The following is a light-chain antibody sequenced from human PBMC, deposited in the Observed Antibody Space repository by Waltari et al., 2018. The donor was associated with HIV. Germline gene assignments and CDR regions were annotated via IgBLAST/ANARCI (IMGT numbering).Light chain of an antibody. CDR2: RIS. CDR1: QTLVHRDGNTY. Sequence: DIVMTQTPVSSPVTLGQPASISCRSSQTLVHRDGNTYLSWLNQRPGQRPRVLIYRISNRFSAVPDRFRGSGAGTDFTLKISRVEAEDVGVYYCMQDTQVPLTFGGETKVEIK. J-gene: IGKJ4*01. CDR3: MQDTQVPLT. V-gene: IGKV2-24*01.